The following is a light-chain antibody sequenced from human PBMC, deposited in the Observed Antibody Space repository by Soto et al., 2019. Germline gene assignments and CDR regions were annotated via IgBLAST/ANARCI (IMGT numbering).Light chain of an antibody. CDR2: DVS. V-gene: IGLV2-11*01. CDR1: SSDVGGYNY. J-gene: IGLJ3*02. Sequence: QSVLTQPRSVSGSPGQSVTISCTGTSSDVGGYNYVYWYQQHPGKAPKLMIYDVSKWPSGVPDRFSGSKSGNTASLTISGLQAEDEAEYYCCSYAGNSLWVFGGGTKVTVL. CDR3: CSYAGNSLWV.